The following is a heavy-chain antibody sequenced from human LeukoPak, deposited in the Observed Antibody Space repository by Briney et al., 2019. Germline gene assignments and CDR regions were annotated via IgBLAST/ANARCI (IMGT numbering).Heavy chain of an antibody. D-gene: IGHD3-10*01. J-gene: IGHJ4*02. V-gene: IGHV5-51*01. CDR2: IYPGDSDT. CDR1: GYSFTSYW. CDR3: ARHAVRYGSGSYYNDY. Sequence: GESLKISCKGSGYSFTSYWIGWVRQMPGKGLEWMGIIYPGDSDTRYSPSFQGQVTISADKSISTAYLQWSSLKASVTAMYYCARHAVRYGSGSYYNDYWGQGTLVTVPS.